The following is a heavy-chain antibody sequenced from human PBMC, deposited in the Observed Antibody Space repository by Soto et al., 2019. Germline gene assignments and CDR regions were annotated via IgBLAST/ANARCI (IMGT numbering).Heavy chain of an antibody. J-gene: IGHJ4*02. CDR3: ATFSTVTTVPSTGVNY. V-gene: IGHV1-69*01. Sequence: QVQLVQSGAEVKKPGSSVKVSCKASGGTFSSYAISWVRQAPGQGLEWMGGIIPIFGTANYAQKFQGRVTITADESTSTAYMELSCLRSEDTAVYYCATFSTVTTVPSTGVNYWGQGTLVTVSS. CDR2: IIPIFGTA. CDR1: GGTFSSYA. D-gene: IGHD4-17*01.